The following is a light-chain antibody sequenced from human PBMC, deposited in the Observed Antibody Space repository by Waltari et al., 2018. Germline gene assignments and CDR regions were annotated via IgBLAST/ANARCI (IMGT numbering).Light chain of an antibody. J-gene: IGKJ2*01. CDR1: QSVLYSSNNKNY. Sequence: DIVMTQSPDSLAVSLGERATINCKSSQSVLYSSNNKNYLAWYQQKPGQPPKLPLYWASTRESGVPARFSGSGSETDFTLTVSSLQAEDVAVYYCQQYYSTPSFGQGTKLEIK. CDR2: WAS. CDR3: QQYYSTPS. V-gene: IGKV4-1*01.